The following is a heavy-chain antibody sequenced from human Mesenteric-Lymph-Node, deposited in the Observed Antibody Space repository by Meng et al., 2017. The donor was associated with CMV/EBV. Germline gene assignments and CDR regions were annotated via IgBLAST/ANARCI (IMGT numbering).Heavy chain of an antibody. D-gene: IGHD3-3*01. CDR3: AKESITIFGVDKYYFDY. Sequence: GESLKISCAASGFRFDNFGMSWVRQVPGQGLEWVSAISGSGGSTYYADSVKGRFTISRDNSKNTLYLQMNSLRAEDTAVYYCAKESITIFGVDKYYFDYWGQGTLVTVSS. V-gene: IGHV3-23*01. CDR2: ISGSGGST. J-gene: IGHJ4*02. CDR1: GFRFDNFG.